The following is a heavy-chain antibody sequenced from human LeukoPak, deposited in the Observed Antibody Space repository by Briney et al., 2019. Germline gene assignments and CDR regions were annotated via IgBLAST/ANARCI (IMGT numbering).Heavy chain of an antibody. CDR1: GGSISSGGYF. Sequence: SQTLSLTCTVSGGSISSGGYFWSWIRQHPGKGLEWIGYIYYSGSTYYNPSLKSRVTISVDTSKNQFSLKLSSVTAADTAVYYCASYDSSGYQYFQHWGQGTLVTVSS. CDR3: ASYDSSGYQYFQH. D-gene: IGHD3-22*01. J-gene: IGHJ1*01. V-gene: IGHV4-31*03. CDR2: IYYSGST.